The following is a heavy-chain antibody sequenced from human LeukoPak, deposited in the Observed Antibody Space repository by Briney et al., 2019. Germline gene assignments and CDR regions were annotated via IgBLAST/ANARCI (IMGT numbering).Heavy chain of an antibody. CDR2: VYYSGST. CDR3: DLGGSLDAFDI. CDR1: GGSVSSDDYY. Sequence: PSETLSLTCTVSGGSVSSDDYYWNWIRQPPGKGLEWIGYVYYSGSTNYNPSLKSRVTISVDTSKNQFSLKLSSVTAADTAVYYCDLGGSLDAFDIWGQGTMVTVSS. D-gene: IGHD1-26*01. V-gene: IGHV4-61*08. J-gene: IGHJ3*02.